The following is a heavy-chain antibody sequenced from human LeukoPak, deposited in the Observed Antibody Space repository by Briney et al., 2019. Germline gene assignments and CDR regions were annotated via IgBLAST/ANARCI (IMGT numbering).Heavy chain of an antibody. CDR1: GFTFSSYG. CDR3: AKDLKAEDYGSGSYPFDY. D-gene: IGHD3-10*01. Sequence: GGSLRLSCTASGFTFSSYGMHWVRQSPGKGLEWVAFIRYDGSNKYYADSVKGRYTISRDNSKNTLYLQMNSLRAEDTPVYYCAKDLKAEDYGSGSYPFDYWGQGTLVTVSS. J-gene: IGHJ4*02. V-gene: IGHV3-30*02. CDR2: IRYDGSNK.